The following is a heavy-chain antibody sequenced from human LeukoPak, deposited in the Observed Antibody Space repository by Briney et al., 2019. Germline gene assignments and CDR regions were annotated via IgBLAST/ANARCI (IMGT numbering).Heavy chain of an antibody. CDR1: GGSISSYY. CDR3: ARGSRELYYFDY. V-gene: IGHV4-59*01. D-gene: IGHD1-7*01. Sequence: SETLSLTCTVSGGSISSYYWSWIRQPPGKGLEWIGYIYYSGSTKFNPSLKSRVTISVDASKTQFSLKLNSVTAADTAVYYCARGSRELYYFDYWGQGTLVTVSS. J-gene: IGHJ4*02. CDR2: IYYSGST.